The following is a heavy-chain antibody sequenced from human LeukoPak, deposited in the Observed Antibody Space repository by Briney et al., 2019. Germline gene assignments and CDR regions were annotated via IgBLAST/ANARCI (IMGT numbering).Heavy chain of an antibody. D-gene: IGHD6-13*01. CDR1: SSSISGYY. J-gene: IGHJ4*02. Sequence: SETLSLTCTVSSSSISGYYWSWLRQPPGKGLEWIGYITYSGGPDYNPSLKSRVTISIDTSSNQFSLRLRSVTAADTAVYYCARGHSSSWFYFDNWGQGSLVTVSS. CDR3: ARGHSSSWFYFDN. V-gene: IGHV4-59*01. CDR2: ITYSGGP.